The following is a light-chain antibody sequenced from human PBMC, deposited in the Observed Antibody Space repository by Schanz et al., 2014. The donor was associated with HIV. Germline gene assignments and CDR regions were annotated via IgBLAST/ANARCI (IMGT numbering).Light chain of an antibody. CDR1: NLGGHT. V-gene: IGLV3-9*01. Sequence: SYELTQPLSVSVALGQTAIIACGENNLGGHTVHWYQQKPGQAPVLVIYRDVTRPSGIPERFSASNSGNTATLTISRAQVEDEADYYCQVWDSNTGVFGGGTKLTVL. J-gene: IGLJ2*01. CDR2: RDV. CDR3: QVWDSNTGV.